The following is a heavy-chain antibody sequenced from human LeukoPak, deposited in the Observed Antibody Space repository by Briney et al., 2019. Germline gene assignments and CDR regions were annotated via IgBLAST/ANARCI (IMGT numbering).Heavy chain of an antibody. Sequence: SVKVSCKASGGTFSSYAISWVRQAPGQGPEWMGRIIPILGIANYAQKFQGRVPITADKSTSTAYMELSSLRSEDTAVYYCARGVLRGQYSSGWYWNWFDPWGQGTLVTVSS. CDR2: IIPILGIA. CDR1: GGTFSSYA. J-gene: IGHJ5*02. V-gene: IGHV1-69*04. D-gene: IGHD6-19*01. CDR3: ARGVLRGQYSSGWYWNWFDP.